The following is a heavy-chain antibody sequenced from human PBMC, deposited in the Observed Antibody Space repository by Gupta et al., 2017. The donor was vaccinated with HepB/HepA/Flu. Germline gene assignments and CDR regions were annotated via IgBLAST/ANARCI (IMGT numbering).Heavy chain of an antibody. J-gene: IGHJ3*02. Sequence: QVQLQESGPGLVKPSETLSLTCTVSGGSISSYYWSWIRQPPGKGLEWIGYIYYSGSTNYNPSLKSRVTISVDTSKNQFSLKLSSVTAADTAVYYCARGLVVIPYAFDIWGQGTMVTVSS. V-gene: IGHV4-59*01. CDR3: ARGLVVIPYAFDI. CDR1: GGSISSYY. CDR2: IYYSGST. D-gene: IGHD3-22*01.